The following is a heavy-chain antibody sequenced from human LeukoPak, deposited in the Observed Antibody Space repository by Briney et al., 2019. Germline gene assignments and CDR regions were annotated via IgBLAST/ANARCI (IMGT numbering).Heavy chain of an antibody. V-gene: IGHV4-59*08. CDR1: GGSISSYY. J-gene: IGHJ4*02. Sequence: SETLSLTCTVSGGSISSYYWSWIRQPPGKGLEWIGYIYYSGSTNYNPSLKSRVTISVDTSKNQFSLKLSSVTAADTAVYYCARHFYDSNYYFDYWGQGTLDTVSS. D-gene: IGHD3-22*01. CDR3: ARHFYDSNYYFDY. CDR2: IYYSGST.